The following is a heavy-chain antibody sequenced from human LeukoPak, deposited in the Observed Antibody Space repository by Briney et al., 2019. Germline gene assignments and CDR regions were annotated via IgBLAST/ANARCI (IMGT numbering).Heavy chain of an antibody. D-gene: IGHD3-10*01. Sequence: PSETLSLTCTVSGGSISSSSYYWGWIRQPPGKRLEWIGSIYYSGSTYYNPSLKSRVTISVDTSKNQFSLKLSSVTAADTAVYYCARISITMVRGVIAPFLYYFDYWGQGTLVTVSS. CDR1: GGSISSSSYY. CDR3: ARISITMVRGVIAPFLYYFDY. J-gene: IGHJ4*02. V-gene: IGHV4-39*01. CDR2: IYYSGST.